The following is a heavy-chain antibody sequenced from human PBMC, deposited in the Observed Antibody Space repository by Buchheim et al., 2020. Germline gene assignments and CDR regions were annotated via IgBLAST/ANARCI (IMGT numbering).Heavy chain of an antibody. J-gene: IGHJ4*02. CDR1: RFTLSSYH. Sequence: AQLVESGGGVVQPGRSLRLSCVASRFTLSSYHIHWVRQAPGKGLEWVAVIWDDGSIQYYADSVKARFTVSRDNSKSTVNLQMNSLRADDTAVYYCVRKVSDYWGGSSYFDLWGPGTL. V-gene: IGHV3-33*03. CDR2: IWDDGSIQ. D-gene: IGHD3-3*01. CDR3: VRKVSDYWGGSSYFDL.